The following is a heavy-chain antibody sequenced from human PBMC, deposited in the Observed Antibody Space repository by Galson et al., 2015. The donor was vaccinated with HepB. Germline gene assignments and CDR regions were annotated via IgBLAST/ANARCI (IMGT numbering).Heavy chain of an antibody. J-gene: IGHJ5*02. CDR3: ATVPTYYDVLTGYGNKNWFDP. CDR2: FHPEDAET. Sequence: SVKVSCKVSGYTLSELSVNWLRQAPGKGLEWMGAFHPEDAETIYAQKFQGRITMTEDTSTDTAYLELSSLRSEDSAVYYCATVPTYYDVLTGYGNKNWFDPWGQGTLVTVSS. V-gene: IGHV1-24*01. D-gene: IGHD3-9*01. CDR1: GYTLSELS.